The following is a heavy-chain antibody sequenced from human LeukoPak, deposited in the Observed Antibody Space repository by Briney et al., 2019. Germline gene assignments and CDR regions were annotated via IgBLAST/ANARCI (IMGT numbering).Heavy chain of an antibody. CDR3: AKELDTMFFDY. J-gene: IGHJ4*02. Sequence: GGSLRLSCATSGFNYDRYTIHWVRQAPGKGLEWVSLAGWAGGTTYYSDSVRGRFTISRDSGKNSVYLQMNSLTTDDTAFYFCAKELDTMFFDYWGQGALVTVSS. CDR2: AGWAGGTT. D-gene: IGHD5-18*01. V-gene: IGHV3-43*01. CDR1: GFNYDRYT.